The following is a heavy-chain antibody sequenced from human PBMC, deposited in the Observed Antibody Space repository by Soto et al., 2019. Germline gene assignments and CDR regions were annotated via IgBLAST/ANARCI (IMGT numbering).Heavy chain of an antibody. CDR2: IVVGSGNT. Sequence: SLKVSCKASGFTFTSSAVQWVRQARGQRLEWIGWIVVGSGNTNYAQKFQERVTITRDMSTSTAYMELSSLRSEDTAVYYCAADRIRPYYDSSGYYPDAFDIWGQGTMVTVSS. D-gene: IGHD3-22*01. CDR3: AADRIRPYYDSSGYYPDAFDI. V-gene: IGHV1-58*01. J-gene: IGHJ3*02. CDR1: GFTFTSSA.